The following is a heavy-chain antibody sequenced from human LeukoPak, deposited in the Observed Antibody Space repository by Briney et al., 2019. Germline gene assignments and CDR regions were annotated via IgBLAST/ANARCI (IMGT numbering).Heavy chain of an antibody. CDR1: GFTFRSYA. D-gene: IGHD6-13*01. Sequence: GGSLRLSCAASGFTFRSYAMTWVRQAPGKGLEWVSGITASGGSTYYADSVKGRFIISRDNSKDTLYLQMNSLRVEDTAIYYCAKDREPAAAGWFDPWGQGTLVTVSS. CDR2: ITASGGST. CDR3: AKDREPAAAGWFDP. V-gene: IGHV3-23*01. J-gene: IGHJ5*02.